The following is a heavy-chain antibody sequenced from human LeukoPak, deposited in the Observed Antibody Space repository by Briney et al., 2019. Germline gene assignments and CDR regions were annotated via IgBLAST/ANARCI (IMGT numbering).Heavy chain of an antibody. CDR2: IIPILGIA. Sequence: SVKVSCKASGGAFSSYAISWVRQAPGQGLEWMGRIIPILGIANYAQKFQGRVTITADKSTSTAYMELSSLRSEDTAVYYCARGPLAVAAWFDYWGQGTLVTVSS. CDR1: GGAFSSYA. V-gene: IGHV1-69*04. D-gene: IGHD6-19*01. J-gene: IGHJ4*02. CDR3: ARGPLAVAAWFDY.